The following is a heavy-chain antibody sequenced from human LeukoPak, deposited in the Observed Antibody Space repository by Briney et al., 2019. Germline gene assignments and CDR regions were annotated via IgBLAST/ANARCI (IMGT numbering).Heavy chain of an antibody. Sequence: PSETLSLTCTVSGGSISSYYWSWIRRPPGKGLEWIGFIYYTGSTNYNPSLKSRVTISVDTSKNQFSLKLSSVTVADTAVYYCARQSDTRYSSGWYYFDYWGQGTLVTVSS. CDR3: ARQSDTRYSSGWYYFDY. D-gene: IGHD6-19*01. CDR2: IYYTGST. CDR1: GGSISSYY. J-gene: IGHJ4*02. V-gene: IGHV4-59*08.